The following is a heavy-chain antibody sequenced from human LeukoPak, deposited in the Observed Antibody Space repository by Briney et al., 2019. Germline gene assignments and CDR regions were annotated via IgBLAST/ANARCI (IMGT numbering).Heavy chain of an antibody. CDR3: ARASRWLAFDN. Sequence: GGSLRPSSVASLFTVSNKHMNSVRESAGQRVEWVSVIYNGDNTYYADSVQGRFTISKDNSKNTLYLQMYSLRPEDTAVYFCARASRWLAFDNWGQGTLVTVSS. J-gene: IGHJ4*02. D-gene: IGHD6-19*01. CDR1: LFTVSNKH. CDR2: IYNGDNT. V-gene: IGHV3-66*01.